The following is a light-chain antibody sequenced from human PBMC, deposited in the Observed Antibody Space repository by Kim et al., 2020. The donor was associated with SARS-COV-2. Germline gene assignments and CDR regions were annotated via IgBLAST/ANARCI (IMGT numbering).Light chain of an antibody. CDR2: AAS. CDR1: HFIISY. CDR3: QHSYSTLPYT. V-gene: IGKV1-39*01. Sequence: ASVGYRFTITCRASHFIISYLTCCQQYPAKAPKLLIYAASSVQSGVPSRFSGRGSGTDFTLTFSSLQPEDFSTYYCQHSYSTLPYTFGQWTKLEI. J-gene: IGKJ2*01.